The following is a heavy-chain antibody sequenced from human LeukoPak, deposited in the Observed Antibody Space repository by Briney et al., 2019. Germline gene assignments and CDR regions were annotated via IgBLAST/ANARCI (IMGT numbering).Heavy chain of an antibody. CDR2: DGHT. V-gene: IGHV4-61*01. CDR3: ARGYCSGGSCYAGRYSYDY. CDR1: GGSVSSGYFH. D-gene: IGHD2-15*01. Sequence: SETLSLTCTVSGGSVSSGYFHWSWIRQAPGKGLEWIGHDGHTNYNPSLKSRVTISVDTSKNQFSLKLTSVTTADTAVYYCARGYCSGGSCYAGRYSYDYWGQGTLVTVSS. J-gene: IGHJ4*02.